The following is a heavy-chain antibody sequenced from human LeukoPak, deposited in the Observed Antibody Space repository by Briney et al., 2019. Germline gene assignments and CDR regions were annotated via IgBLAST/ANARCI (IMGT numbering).Heavy chain of an antibody. D-gene: IGHD5-24*01. CDR1: GGSISSYY. CDR2: IYYSGST. Sequence: SETLSLTCTVSGGSISSYYWTWIRQPPGKGLEWIGYIYYSGSTNYNPSLKSRVTISVDKSKNQFSLKLSSVTAADTAVYYCARGRMATIEGGGYFDLWGRGTLVTVSS. CDR3: ARGRMATIEGGGYFDL. J-gene: IGHJ2*01. V-gene: IGHV4-59*12.